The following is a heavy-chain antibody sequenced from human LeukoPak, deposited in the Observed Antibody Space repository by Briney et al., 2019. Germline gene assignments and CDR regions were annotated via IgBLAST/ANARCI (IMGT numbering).Heavy chain of an antibody. D-gene: IGHD6-13*01. CDR2: ISGSGGST. Sequence: GGSLRLSCAASGFTFSSYAMSWVRQAPGKGLEWVSAISGSGGSTYYADSVKGRFTISRDNSKNTLYLQMNSLRAEDTAVYYCAKDPPYIAAAKNYYYYGMDVWGQGTTVTVSS. CDR1: GFTFSSYA. CDR3: AKDPPYIAAAKNYYYYGMDV. J-gene: IGHJ6*02. V-gene: IGHV3-23*01.